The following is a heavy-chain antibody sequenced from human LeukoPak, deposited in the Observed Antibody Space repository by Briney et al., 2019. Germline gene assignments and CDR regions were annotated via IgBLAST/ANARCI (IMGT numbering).Heavy chain of an antibody. J-gene: IGHJ5*02. V-gene: IGHV4-39*07. CDR3: AREGLDYGGTLNWFDP. CDR1: GGSISSNNYY. CDR2: ISYSGST. Sequence: PSETLSLTCTVSGGSISSNNYYWGWIRQPPGKGLEWIGSISYSGSTYYNPSLKSRVTISIGTSRNQFSLKVTSVAAADTAIYYCAREGLDYGGTLNWFDPWGQGTLVTVSS. D-gene: IGHD4-23*01.